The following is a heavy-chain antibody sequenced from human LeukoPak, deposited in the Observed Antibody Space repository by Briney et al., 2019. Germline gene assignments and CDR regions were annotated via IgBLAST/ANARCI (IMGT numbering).Heavy chain of an antibody. CDR2: IYHSGST. J-gene: IGHJ4*02. CDR3: ARVGHGDLGDSGAFDY. Sequence: SETLSLTCAVSGGSISSGGYSWSWIRQPPGKGLEWIGYIYHSGSTYYNPSLKSRVTISVDRSKNQFSLKLSSVTAADTAVYYCARVGHGDLGDSGAFDYWGQGTLVTVSS. V-gene: IGHV4-30-2*01. CDR1: GGSISSGGYS. D-gene: IGHD4-17*01.